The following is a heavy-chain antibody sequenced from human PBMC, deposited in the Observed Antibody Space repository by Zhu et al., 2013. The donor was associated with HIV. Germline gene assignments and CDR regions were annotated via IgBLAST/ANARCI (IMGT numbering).Heavy chain of an antibody. CDR1: GGTFSSYA. CDR3: ARADRVMIDY. V-gene: IGHV1-2*02. Sequence: QVQLVQSGAEVKKPGSSVKVSCKASGGTFSSYAISWVRQAPGQGLEWMGWINPNSGGTNYAQKFQSRVTMTRDTSISTAYMELSRLKSDDTAVYYCARADRVMIDYWGQGTLVTASS. J-gene: IGHJ4*02. D-gene: IGHD3-16*01. CDR2: INPNSGGT.